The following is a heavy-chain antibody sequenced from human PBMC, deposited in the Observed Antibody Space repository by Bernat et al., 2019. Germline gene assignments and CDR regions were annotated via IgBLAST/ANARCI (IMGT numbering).Heavy chain of an antibody. V-gene: IGHV3-7*03. J-gene: IGHJ6*02. D-gene: IGHD2-8*01. CDR1: GFTFSAYW. CDR2: IKEDGSEI. Sequence: EVQLVESGGGLVQPGGSLRLSCAASGFTFSAYWMSWVRQAPGMGLEWVANIKEDGSEIYYVDSVKGRFTISRDNAENSLHLQMNSVRAEDTAIYYCAREGMMYGIGYGLDVWGQGTTVTVSS. CDR3: AREGMMYGIGYGLDV.